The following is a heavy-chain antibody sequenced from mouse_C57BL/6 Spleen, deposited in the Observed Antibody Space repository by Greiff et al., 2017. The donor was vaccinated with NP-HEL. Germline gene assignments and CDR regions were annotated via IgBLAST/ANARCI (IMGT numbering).Heavy chain of an antibody. J-gene: IGHJ3*01. Sequence: ESGPGLVKPSQSLSLTCSVTGYSITSGYYWNWIRQFPGNKLEWMGYISYDGSNNYNPSLKNRISITRDTSKNQFFLKLNSVTTEDTATYYCARAGDGSGFAYWGQGTLVTVSA. CDR2: ISYDGSN. D-gene: IGHD1-1*01. CDR3: ARAGDGSGFAY. V-gene: IGHV3-6*01. CDR1: GYSITSGYY.